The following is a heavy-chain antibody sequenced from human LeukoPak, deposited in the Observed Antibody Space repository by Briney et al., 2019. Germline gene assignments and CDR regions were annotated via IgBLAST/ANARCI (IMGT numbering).Heavy chain of an antibody. J-gene: IGHJ4*02. CDR2: INPNSGGT. CDR3: ARDLPENYYDSSGRFDY. CDR1: GYTFTGYY. Sequence: ASVKVSCKASGYTFTGYYMHWVRQAPGQGLEWMGWINPNSGGTNYAQKFQGRVTMTRDTSISTAYMELSRLRSDDTAVYYCARDLPENYYDSSGRFDYWGQGTLVTVSS. V-gene: IGHV1-2*02. D-gene: IGHD3-22*01.